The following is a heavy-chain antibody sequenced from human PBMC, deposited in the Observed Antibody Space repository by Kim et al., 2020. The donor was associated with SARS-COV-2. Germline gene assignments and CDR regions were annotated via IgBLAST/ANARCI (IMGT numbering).Heavy chain of an antibody. D-gene: IGHD6-6*01. CDR1: GFTFSSYG. Sequence: GGSLRLSCAASGFTFSSYGMHWVRQAPGKGLEWVAVIWYDGSNKYYADSVKGRFTISRDNSKNTLYLQMNSLRAEDTAVYYCARGFGIAARPIFDYWGQGTLVTVSS. J-gene: IGHJ4*02. CDR3: ARGFGIAARPIFDY. V-gene: IGHV3-33*01. CDR2: IWYDGSNK.